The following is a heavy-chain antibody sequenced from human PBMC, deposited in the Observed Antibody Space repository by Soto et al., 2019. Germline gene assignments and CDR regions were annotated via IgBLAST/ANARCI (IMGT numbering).Heavy chain of an antibody. CDR3: ARVVDWGGQYYYYYGMDV. D-gene: IGHD7-27*01. Sequence: ASVKVSCKASGYTFTSYDINWVRQAPGQGLEWMGWINPNSGGTNYAQKFQGRVTMTRDTSISTAYMELSRLRSDDTAVYYCARVVDWGGQYYYYYGMDVWGQGTTVTVSS. V-gene: IGHV1-2*02. CDR2: INPNSGGT. CDR1: GYTFTSYD. J-gene: IGHJ6*02.